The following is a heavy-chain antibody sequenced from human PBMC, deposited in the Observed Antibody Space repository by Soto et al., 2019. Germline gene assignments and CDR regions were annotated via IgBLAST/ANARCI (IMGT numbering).Heavy chain of an antibody. CDR3: AKGRGYSGYEFDY. J-gene: IGHJ4*02. Sequence: PGGSLRLSCAASGFTFSSYAMSWVRQAPGKGLEWVSVISGSGGSTYYADSVKGRFTISRDNSKNTLYLQMNSLRAEDTAVYYCAKGRGYSGYEFDYWGQGTLVTVSS. CDR1: GFTFSSYA. V-gene: IGHV3-23*01. CDR2: ISGSGGST. D-gene: IGHD5-12*01.